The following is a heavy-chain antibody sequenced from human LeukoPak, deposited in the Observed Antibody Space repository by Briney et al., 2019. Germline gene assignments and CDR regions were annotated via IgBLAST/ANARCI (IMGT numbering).Heavy chain of an antibody. V-gene: IGHV3-30*18. CDR2: ISYDGSNK. Sequence: GRSLRLSCAASGFTFSSYGTHWVRQAPGKGLEWVAVISYDGSNKYYADSVKGRFSISRDNSKNTLYLQMNSLRAEDTAVYYCAKGGYYDSNGYFRAFDYWGQGTLVIVSS. D-gene: IGHD3-22*01. J-gene: IGHJ4*02. CDR1: GFTFSSYG. CDR3: AKGGYYDSNGYFRAFDY.